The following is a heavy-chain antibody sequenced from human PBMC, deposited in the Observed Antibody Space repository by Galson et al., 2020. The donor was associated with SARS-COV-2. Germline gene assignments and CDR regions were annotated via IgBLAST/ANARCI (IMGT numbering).Heavy chain of an antibody. Sequence: ETSETLSLTCSVSGGSISTNYWSWMRQPPEKGLEWIGNIHHSGSTNYNPSLKSRVTISVDTSKNQFSLELNSVTAADTAVYYCARATLDGPGRRFDPWGQGTLVTVSS. CDR1: GGSISTNY. J-gene: IGHJ5*02. CDR3: ARATLDGPGRRFDP. CDR2: IHHSGST. V-gene: IGHV4-59*01. D-gene: IGHD2-8*01.